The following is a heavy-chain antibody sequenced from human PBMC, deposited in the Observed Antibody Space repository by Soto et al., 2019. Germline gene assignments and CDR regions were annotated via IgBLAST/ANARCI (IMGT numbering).Heavy chain of an antibody. J-gene: IGHJ4*02. D-gene: IGHD2-15*01. V-gene: IGHV3-23*01. CDR2: ISVSVSST. Sequence: EVQLLESGGGLVQPGGSLRLSCAASGFTFSSYAMNWVRQAPGKGLEWVSAISVSVSSTYYADSVKGRFTISRDNSKNTPYLQMNRLRAEETAKYYHAKVLRYYSGDNYPPPVYWGQGTLVTVSS. CDR3: AKVLRYYSGDNYPPPVY. CDR1: GFTFSSYA.